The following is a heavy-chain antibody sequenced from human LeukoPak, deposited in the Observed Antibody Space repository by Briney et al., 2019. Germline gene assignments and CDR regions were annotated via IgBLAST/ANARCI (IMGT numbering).Heavy chain of an antibody. V-gene: IGHV1-69*05. J-gene: IGHJ5*02. CDR3: ARDLGVSIAAAGAS. D-gene: IGHD6-13*01. CDR2: IIPIFGTA. Sequence: GASVKVSCKASGGTFSSYAISWVRQAPGQGLEWMGGIIPIFGTANYAQKFQGRVTITTDESTSTAYMKLSSLRSEDTAVYYCARDLGVSIAAAGASWGQGTLVTVSS. CDR1: GGTFSSYA.